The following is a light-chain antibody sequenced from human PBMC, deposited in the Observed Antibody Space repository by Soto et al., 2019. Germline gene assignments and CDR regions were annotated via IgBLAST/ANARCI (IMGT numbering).Light chain of an antibody. V-gene: IGKV3-20*01. CDR3: QQYGSSPRT. CDR1: QSVSSSS. J-gene: IGKJ1*01. Sequence: IVLTQSPGTLSLSPGERATLSCRASQSVSSSSLAWYQQKPGQAPRLLLYDASSRATGIPDRFSGSGSGTDFTLTISRLEPEDFAVYYCQQYGSSPRTFGQGTKVDIK. CDR2: DAS.